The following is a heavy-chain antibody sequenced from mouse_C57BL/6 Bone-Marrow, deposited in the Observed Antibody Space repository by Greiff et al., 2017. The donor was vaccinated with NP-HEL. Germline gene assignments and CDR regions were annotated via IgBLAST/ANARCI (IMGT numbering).Heavy chain of an antibody. D-gene: IGHD2-3*01. CDR3: ARGLLRGFAY. V-gene: IGHV1-76*01. J-gene: IGHJ3*01. CDR1: GYTFTDYY. CDR2: IYPGSGNT. Sequence: QVQLQQSGAELVRPGASVKLSCKASGYTFTDYYINWVKQRPGQGLEWIARIYPGSGNTYYNEKFKGKATLTAEKSSSTAYMQLSSLTSEDSAVYFCARGLLRGFAYWGQGTLVTVAA.